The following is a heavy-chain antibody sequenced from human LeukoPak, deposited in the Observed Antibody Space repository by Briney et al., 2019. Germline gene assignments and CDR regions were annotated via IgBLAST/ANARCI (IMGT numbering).Heavy chain of an antibody. CDR2: IIPILGIA. V-gene: IGHV1-69*04. J-gene: IGHJ4*02. D-gene: IGHD6-19*01. Sequence: SVKVSCKASGGTFSSYAISWVRQAPGQGLGWMGRIIPILGIANYAQKFQGRVTITADKSTSTAYMELSSLRSEDTAVYYCARDPSKRGIAVAGTDFDYWGQGTLVTVSS. CDR1: GGTFSSYA. CDR3: ARDPSKRGIAVAGTDFDY.